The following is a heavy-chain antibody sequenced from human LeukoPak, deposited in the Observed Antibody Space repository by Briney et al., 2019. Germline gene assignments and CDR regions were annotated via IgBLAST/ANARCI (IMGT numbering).Heavy chain of an antibody. CDR1: GFRFTGYY. V-gene: IGHV1-2*02. CDR3: ARSKYNILTGYQIDI. D-gene: IGHD3-9*01. CDR2: INPNRGGT. Sequence: ASVKVSCKASGFRFTGYYFHWVRQAPGEGLEWMAWINPNRGGTILAEKFQGRVTMTADTSSSTAYMEVNILRSDDTAVYYCARSKYNILTGYQIDIWGQGTLIVVSS. J-gene: IGHJ4*02.